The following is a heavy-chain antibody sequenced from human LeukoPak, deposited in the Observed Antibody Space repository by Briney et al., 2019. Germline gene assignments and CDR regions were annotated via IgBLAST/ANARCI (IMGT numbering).Heavy chain of an antibody. V-gene: IGHV4-39*01. J-gene: IGHJ4*02. CDR3: ARNDYGDYGY. CDR1: GGSISSSSYY. Sequence: PSETLSLTCTVSGGSISSSSYYWGWIRQPPGKGLEWIGSIYYSGSTYYNPSLKSRVTISVDTSKNQFSLKLSSVTAADTAVYYCARNDYGDYGYWGQGTLVTASS. D-gene: IGHD4-17*01. CDR2: IYYSGST.